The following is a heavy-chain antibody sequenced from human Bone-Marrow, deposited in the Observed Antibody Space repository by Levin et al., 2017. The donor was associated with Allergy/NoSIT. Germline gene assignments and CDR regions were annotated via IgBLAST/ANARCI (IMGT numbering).Heavy chain of an antibody. CDR1: GGSISSYY. J-gene: IGHJ5*02. D-gene: IGHD3-10*01. CDR3: ARDGADYYGSGNLGWFDP. Sequence: SQTLSLTCTVSGGSISSYYWSWIRQPPGKGLEWIGYIYYSGSTNYNPSLKSRVTISVDTSKNQFSLKLSSVTAADTAVYYCARDGADYYGSGNLGWFDPWGQGTLVTVSS. CDR2: IYYSGST. V-gene: IGHV4-59*01.